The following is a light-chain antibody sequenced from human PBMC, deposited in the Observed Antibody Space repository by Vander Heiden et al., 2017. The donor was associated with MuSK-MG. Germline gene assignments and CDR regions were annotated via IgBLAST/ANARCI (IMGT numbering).Light chain of an antibody. V-gene: IGLV2-14*01. J-gene: IGLJ2*01. CDR2: EVS. CDR1: SSDVGGYNS. Sequence: QSALTQPASVSGSPGQSITISCTGTSSDVGGYNSVSWYQQHPGKAPKRMMYEVSNRPSGVSNRFSGSKSGKQDSRTIYGLQAEDEAEDDCSSYISRSTHGVVGGWIKLPVL. CDR3: SSYISRSTHGV.